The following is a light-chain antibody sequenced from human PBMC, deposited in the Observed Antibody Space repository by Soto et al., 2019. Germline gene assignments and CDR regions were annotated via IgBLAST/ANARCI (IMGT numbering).Light chain of an antibody. V-gene: IGLV2-14*01. CDR1: SSDVGGYNY. CDR2: EVS. J-gene: IGLJ2*01. Sequence: QSALTQPASVSGSPGQSITISCTGTSSDVGGYNYVSWYQQHPGKAPKLMIYEVSNRPSGVSNRFSGSKSGNTASLTISGLHAEDEADYYCSSYTTNRVVFGGGTKLTVL. CDR3: SSYTTNRVV.